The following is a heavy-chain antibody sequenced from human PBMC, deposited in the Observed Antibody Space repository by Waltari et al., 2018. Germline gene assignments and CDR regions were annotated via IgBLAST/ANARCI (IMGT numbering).Heavy chain of an antibody. CDR2: ISPYNDNT. Sequence: QVQLVQSGAEVKKPGASVKVSCKASGHTFTTSAISWVRQAPGQGLEWMGWISPYNDNTNYAQRLQGRVTMTTDTSTSTAYMELRSLRSDDTAVYYCATSWRGYCSGGSCYGMDVWGQGTTVTVSS. D-gene: IGHD2-15*01. CDR1: GHTFTTSA. V-gene: IGHV1-18*01. J-gene: IGHJ6*02. CDR3: ATSWRGYCSGGSCYGMDV.